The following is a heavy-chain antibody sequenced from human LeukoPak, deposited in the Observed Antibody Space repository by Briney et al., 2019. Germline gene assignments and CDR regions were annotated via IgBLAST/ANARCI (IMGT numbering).Heavy chain of an antibody. Sequence: GGSLRLSCAGSRFTFSPYWMTWVRQAPGKGLEWVAIIKQDGSDIHYVDSVKGRFTISIDTAKKSVYLQMNSLRVEDTAIYYCASGTWYFDMWGRGPQVTVSA. CDR3: ASGTWYFDM. J-gene: IGHJ2*01. V-gene: IGHV3-7*01. CDR1: RFTFSPYW. CDR2: IKQDGSDI.